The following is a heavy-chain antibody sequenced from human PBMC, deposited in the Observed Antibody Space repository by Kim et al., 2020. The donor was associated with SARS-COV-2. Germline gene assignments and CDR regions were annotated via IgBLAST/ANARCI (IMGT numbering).Heavy chain of an antibody. Sequence: GGSLRLSCTASGFIFGDYALNWVRQAPGKGLEWGGFIRSKAYGGTPEYVGSVKGRFTISRDDSINVAYLQMNSLITEDTGVYYCTRNAAGRDYLDYWGQGTPVTVSS. CDR1: GFIFGDYA. CDR2: IRSKAYGGTP. J-gene: IGHJ4*02. D-gene: IGHD1-1*01. CDR3: TRNAAGRDYLDY. V-gene: IGHV3-49*04.